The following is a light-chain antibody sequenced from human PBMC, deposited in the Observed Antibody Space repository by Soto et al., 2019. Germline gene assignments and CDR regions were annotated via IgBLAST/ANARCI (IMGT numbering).Light chain of an antibody. CDR3: CSYAGSYTYV. V-gene: IGLV2-11*01. Sequence: QSALTQPRSVSGSPGQSVTISCTGISSDVGDFNFVSWYQQHPGKAPKLMISDVSKRPSGVPDRFSGSKSGNTASLIISGLQAEDEADYYCCSYAGSYTYVFGSGTKVTVL. CDR2: DVS. J-gene: IGLJ1*01. CDR1: SSDVGDFNF.